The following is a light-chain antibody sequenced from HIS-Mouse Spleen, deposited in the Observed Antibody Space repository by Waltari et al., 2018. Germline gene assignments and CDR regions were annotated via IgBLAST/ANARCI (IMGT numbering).Light chain of an antibody. V-gene: IGLV2-11*01. Sequence: QSALTQPRSVSGSPGQSVTISCTGTSSDVGGYNYVPWYQQHPGKAPKLMIYDVSKRPSGVPDRFSGSKSGNTASLTISGLQAEDEVDYYCCSYAGSYPVVFGGGTKLTVL. CDR3: CSYAGSYPVV. CDR2: DVS. J-gene: IGLJ2*01. CDR1: SSDVGGYNY.